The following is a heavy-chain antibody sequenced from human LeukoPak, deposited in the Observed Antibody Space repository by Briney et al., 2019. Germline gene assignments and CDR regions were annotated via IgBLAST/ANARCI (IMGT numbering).Heavy chain of an antibody. D-gene: IGHD4-17*01. CDR3: ARLGMTTVTVSFDY. CDR1: GGSISSGGYY. CDR2: IYYSGST. J-gene: IGHJ4*02. V-gene: IGHV4-31*03. Sequence: SETLSLTCTVSGGSISSGGYYWSWIRQHPGKGLEWIGYIYYSGSTYYNPSLKSRVTISVDTSKSQFSLKLSSVTAADTAVYYCARLGMTTVTVSFDYWGQGTLVTVSS.